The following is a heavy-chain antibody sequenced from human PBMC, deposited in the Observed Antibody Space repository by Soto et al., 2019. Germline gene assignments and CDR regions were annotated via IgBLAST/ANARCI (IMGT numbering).Heavy chain of an antibody. CDR3: ARAPGGDAFDI. CDR2: IYYSGST. D-gene: IGHD3-16*01. V-gene: IGHV4-59*01. J-gene: IGHJ3*02. Sequence: LSLTFTVSGGSISSSYWSWLRQPPGKGLEWIGYIYYSGSTNYNPSLKSRVIISVDTSKNQFSLKLSSVTAADTAVYYCARAPGGDAFDIWGRGTLVTVSS. CDR1: GGSISSSY.